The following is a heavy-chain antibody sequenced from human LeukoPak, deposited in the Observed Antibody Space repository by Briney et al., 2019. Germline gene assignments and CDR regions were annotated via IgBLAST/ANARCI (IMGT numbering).Heavy chain of an antibody. J-gene: IGHJ6*02. D-gene: IGHD1-26*01. CDR1: GGSICSGGNF. V-gene: IGHV4-31*03. Sequence: PSETLSLTCTVSGGSICSGGNFWSWIRQRPGKGLEWIGFIYYSGTTYSNPSLKSRVAISADTSKNEFSLKLNSLTAADTAVYYCARGGSGSYYSVYYAVDVWGQGTTVTVS. CDR2: IYYSGTT. CDR3: ARGGSGSYYSVYYAVDV.